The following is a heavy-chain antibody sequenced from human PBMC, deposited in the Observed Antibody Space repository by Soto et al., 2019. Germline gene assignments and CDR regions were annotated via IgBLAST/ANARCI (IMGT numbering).Heavy chain of an antibody. CDR3: ARGDYYDSSGYYYDAFDI. J-gene: IGHJ3*02. CDR2: VYYRGST. D-gene: IGHD3-22*01. V-gene: IGHV4-59*01. Sequence: QVQLQESGPRLVKPSETLSLTCIVSGGSISSYYWTWIRQPPGKGLEWIGYVYYRGSTNYNPSLKSRVTISVDTSKNQFSLKLSSVTAADTAVYYCARGDYYDSSGYYYDAFDIWGQGTMVTVS. CDR1: GGSISSYY.